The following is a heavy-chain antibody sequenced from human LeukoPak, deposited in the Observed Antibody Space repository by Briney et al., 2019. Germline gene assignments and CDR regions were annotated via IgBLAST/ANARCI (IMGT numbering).Heavy chain of an antibody. CDR3: ARYPNPPHFLDY. Sequence: GGSLRLSCAASGFTFTDYWMTWVRQAPGKGLEWVANIKGDGSEKSYVDSVRGRFTISRDNTENSLYLQMNSLRVEDTAVYYCARYPNPPHFLDYWGQGTLVSVS. V-gene: IGHV3-7*01. J-gene: IGHJ4*02. D-gene: IGHD1-14*01. CDR1: GFTFTDYW. CDR2: IKGDGSEK.